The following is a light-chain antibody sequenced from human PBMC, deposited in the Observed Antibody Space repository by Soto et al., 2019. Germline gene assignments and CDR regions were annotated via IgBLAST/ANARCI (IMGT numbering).Light chain of an antibody. V-gene: IGKV3-11*01. J-gene: IGKJ5*01. CDR2: DAS. Sequence: EIVLTQAPATLSLSPGERATLPCRASHSISSASAWYQQKPDQSPRILIYDASNRATVIPGRFTGSGCGTDFTLTISSLEPQDFAVYYCQQRSFWITFGQGTRLEIK. CDR3: QQRSFWIT. CDR1: HSISSA.